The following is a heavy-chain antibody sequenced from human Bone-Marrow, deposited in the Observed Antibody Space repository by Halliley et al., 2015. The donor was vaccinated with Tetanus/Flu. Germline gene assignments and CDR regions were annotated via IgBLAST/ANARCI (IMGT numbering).Heavy chain of an antibody. CDR1: GYSFSDYW. J-gene: IGHJ6*02. Sequence: VQLVQSGAEVKKPGESLKISCKGSGYSFSDYWIGWVRQMPGQGLESMGIIFPGDSETRYGQSFQGQVTISADPSISTAYLQWSSLKASDSAIYFCARRQGIAVSDDNYYYGLDVWSQGTTVTV. D-gene: IGHD6-19*01. CDR3: ARRQGIAVSDDNYYYGLDV. CDR2: IFPGDSET. V-gene: IGHV5-51*01.